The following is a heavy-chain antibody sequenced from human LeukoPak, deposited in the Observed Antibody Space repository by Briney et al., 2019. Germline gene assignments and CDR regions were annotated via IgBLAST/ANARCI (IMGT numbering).Heavy chain of an antibody. Sequence: SETLSLTCTVSGGSISSYYWSWIRQPPGKGLEWTGYIYYSGSTNYNPSLKSRVTISVDTSKNQFSLKLSSVTAADTAVYYCARGHCSSTSCFFDYWGQGALVTVSS. J-gene: IGHJ4*02. D-gene: IGHD2-2*01. V-gene: IGHV4-59*01. CDR2: IYYSGST. CDR3: ARGHCSSTSCFFDY. CDR1: GGSISSYY.